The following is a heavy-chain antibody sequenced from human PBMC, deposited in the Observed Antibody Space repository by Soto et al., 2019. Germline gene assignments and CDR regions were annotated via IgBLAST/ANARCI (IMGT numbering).Heavy chain of an antibody. CDR2: IYYSGST. J-gene: IGHJ4*02. CDR1: GGSISSYY. Sequence: SETLSLTGTGSGGSISSYYWSWIRQPPGKGLEWIGYIYYSGSTNYNPSLKSRVTISVDTSKNQFSLKLNSMTAADTAVYYCARHNYGSGSTYFDYWGQGTLVTVSS. CDR3: ARHNYGSGSTYFDY. D-gene: IGHD3-10*01. V-gene: IGHV4-59*08.